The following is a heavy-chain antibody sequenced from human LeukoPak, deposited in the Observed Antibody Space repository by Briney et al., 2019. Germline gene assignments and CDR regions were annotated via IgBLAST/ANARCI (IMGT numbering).Heavy chain of an antibody. V-gene: IGHV3-23*01. J-gene: IGHJ4*02. D-gene: IGHD1-20*01. CDR1: GITFSSFA. CDR3: AKVRTVTGRTMAGDFDY. CDR2: VSAGGAT. Sequence: GGSLRLSCAVSGITFSSFAMTWVRQAPGKGLEWVSGVSAGGATFYADSVKGRFTISRDNSRSTLYLQTNGLRAEDTAEYYCAKVRTVTGRTMAGDFDYWGQGTLVTVSS.